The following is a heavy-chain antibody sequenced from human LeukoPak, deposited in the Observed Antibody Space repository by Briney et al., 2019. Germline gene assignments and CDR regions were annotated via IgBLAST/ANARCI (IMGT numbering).Heavy chain of an antibody. CDR3: AREGIAVGGLVFDY. CDR2: IYYSGNT. D-gene: IGHD6-19*01. J-gene: IGHJ4*02. CDR1: GGFISSSSYY. V-gene: IGHV4-39*02. Sequence: SETLSLTCTVSGGFISSSSYYWGWIRQPPGKGLEWIGSIYYSGNTYYNPSIKRRVTISVDTYKQQFSLMLSSVTAAATDVYYCAREGIAVGGLVFDYWGQGTLVTVSS.